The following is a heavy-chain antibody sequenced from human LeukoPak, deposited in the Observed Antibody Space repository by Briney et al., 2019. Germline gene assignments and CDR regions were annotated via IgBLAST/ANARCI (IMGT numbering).Heavy chain of an antibody. CDR2: INGAGSST. Sequence: PGGSLRLSCAASGFTFSSHWMHWVRQAPGKGLVWVSRINGAGSSTSYADSVKGRSTVSRGNAKNTLNLQMNSLRAEDTAVYYCARDLFFSDAGYSSGWRAEYFHHWGQGTLVTVSS. CDR3: ARDLFFSDAGYSSGWRAEYFHH. CDR1: GFTFSSHW. D-gene: IGHD6-19*01. V-gene: IGHV3-74*01. J-gene: IGHJ1*01.